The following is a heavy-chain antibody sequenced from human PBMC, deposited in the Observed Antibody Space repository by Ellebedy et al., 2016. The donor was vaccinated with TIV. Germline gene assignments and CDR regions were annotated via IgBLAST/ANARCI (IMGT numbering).Heavy chain of an antibody. Sequence: MPSETLSLTCSLSGSSITTYYWSWIRQPPGKGLEWIGDIYYSGSTNYDPSLKSRVTISVDVPKNQFSLKLNSVTAADTAVYYCARGGTVTSGTPVPEYWGQGTLVTVSS. V-gene: IGHV4-59*08. J-gene: IGHJ4*02. CDR1: GSSITTYY. CDR3: ARGGTVTSGTPVPEY. CDR2: IYYSGST. D-gene: IGHD4-17*01.